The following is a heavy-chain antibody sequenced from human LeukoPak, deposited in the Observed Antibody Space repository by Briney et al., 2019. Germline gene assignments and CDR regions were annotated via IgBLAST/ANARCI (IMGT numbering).Heavy chain of an antibody. CDR1: GGSFSFYF. D-gene: IGHD3-16*01. CDR3: ARDSDSGFQ. CDR2: IDNRGST. J-gene: IGHJ4*02. V-gene: IGHV4-34*01. Sequence: SETLTLTCTVSGGSFSFYFWHWIRQPPGEGLDWIGEIDNRGSTQYKPSLRSRGIISIDTSGNHFSLKLTSVTAADTAVYFCARDSDSGFQWGQGMLVTVSS.